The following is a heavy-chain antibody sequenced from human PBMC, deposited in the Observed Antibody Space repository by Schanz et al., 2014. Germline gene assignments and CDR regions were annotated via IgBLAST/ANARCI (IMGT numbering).Heavy chain of an antibody. CDR1: GFTFSDYW. V-gene: IGHV3-7*02. J-gene: IGHJ4*02. CDR2: IKHDGSVK. Sequence: AQLVDSGGGLVKPGGSLRLSCTASGFTFSDYWMSWVRQAPGKGPEWVANIKHDGSVKDYVDSVEGRFTISRDNAKNSLYLQMNSLRPEDTAVYFCVIQTGSPNYWGQGTLVTVSS. D-gene: IGHD6-13*01. CDR3: VIQTGSPNY.